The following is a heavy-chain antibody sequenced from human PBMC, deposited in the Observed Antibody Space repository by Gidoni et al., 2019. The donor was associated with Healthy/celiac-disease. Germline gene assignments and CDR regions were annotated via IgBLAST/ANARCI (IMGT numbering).Heavy chain of an antibody. CDR1: GFTLDDYA. J-gene: IGHJ4*02. D-gene: IGHD5-12*01. CDR2: ISGDGGST. CDR3: AKDIWDRYSGYDPLDY. Sequence: EVQLVESGGGVVQPGGSLRRSCAASGFTLDDYAMHWVRQAPGKGLEWVSLISGDGGSTYYADSVKGRFTISRDNSKNSLYLQMNSLRTEDTALYYCAKDIWDRYSGYDPLDYWGQGTLVTVSS. V-gene: IGHV3-43*02.